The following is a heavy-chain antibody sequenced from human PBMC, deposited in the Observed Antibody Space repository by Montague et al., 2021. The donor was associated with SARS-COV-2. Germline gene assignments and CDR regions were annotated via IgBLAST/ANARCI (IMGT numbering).Heavy chain of an antibody. CDR2: INSNGGT. J-gene: IGHJ5*02. CDR1: GGSISSHF. Sequence: SETLSLTCTVSGGSISSHFWSFIRQPPGKGLEWIGYINSNGGTNYNPSLKSRLTMSVDTSKNQFSLQLRSMTPADTAVYFCARATSVRGAVRWFDPWGQGTLVTVSS. D-gene: IGHD3-10*01. CDR3: ARATSVRGAVRWFDP. V-gene: IGHV4-59*11.